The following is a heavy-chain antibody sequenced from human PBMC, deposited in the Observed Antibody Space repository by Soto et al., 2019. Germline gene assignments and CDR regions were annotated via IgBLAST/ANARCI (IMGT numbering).Heavy chain of an antibody. CDR2: IYYSGST. CDR1: GGSISSGGYY. Sequence: SETLSLTCTVSGGSISSGGYYWSWIRQHPGKGLEWIGYIYYSGSTYYNPSLKSRVTISVDTSKNQFSLKLSSVTAADTAVYYCARGRMATISGFDYWGQGTLVTVSS. CDR3: ARGRMATISGFDY. D-gene: IGHD5-12*01. V-gene: IGHV4-31*03. J-gene: IGHJ4*02.